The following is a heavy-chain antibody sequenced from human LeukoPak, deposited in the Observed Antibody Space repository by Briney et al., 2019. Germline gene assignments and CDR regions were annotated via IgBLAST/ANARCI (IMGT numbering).Heavy chain of an antibody. CDR1: GFTFSSYS. D-gene: IGHD6-6*01. Sequence: GGSLRLSCAASGFTFSSYSMNCVRQAPGKGLEWVSSIGSSSSYIYYADSVKGRFTISRDNAKNSLYLQMNSLRAEDTAVYYCATVGSTSSGYWGQGTLVTVSS. CDR3: ATVGSTSSGY. V-gene: IGHV3-21*01. J-gene: IGHJ4*02. CDR2: IGSSSSYI.